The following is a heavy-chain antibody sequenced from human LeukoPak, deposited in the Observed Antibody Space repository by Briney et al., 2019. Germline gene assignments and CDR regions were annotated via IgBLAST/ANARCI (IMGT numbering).Heavy chain of an antibody. D-gene: IGHD3-22*01. Sequence: SETLSLTCAVSGGSISGYYWSWIRQSPDKGLEWIGYIYYSGSTNYNPSLQSRVTISVDTSKNQFSLKITSVTAADTAVYYCARVAIPYDISPYYDGYMDVWGKGPRSPSP. CDR1: GGSISGYY. CDR3: ARVAIPYDISPYYDGYMDV. V-gene: IGHV4-59*01. CDR2: IYYSGST. J-gene: IGHJ6*03.